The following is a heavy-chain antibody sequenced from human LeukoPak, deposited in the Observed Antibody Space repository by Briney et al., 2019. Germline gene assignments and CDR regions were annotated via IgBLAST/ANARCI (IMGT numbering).Heavy chain of an antibody. V-gene: IGHV3-66*01. CDR1: GFTVSNKY. J-gene: IGHJ6*02. CDR3: ARDAISGSYGMDV. Sequence: GGSLRLSCAASGFTVSNKYMSWVRQAPGKELEWVSVIYSGGSTYYADSVKGRFTISRDNSKNTLYLQMNSLKAEDTAVYYCARDAISGSYGMDVWGQGTTVTVSS. D-gene: IGHD3-10*01. CDR2: IYSGGST.